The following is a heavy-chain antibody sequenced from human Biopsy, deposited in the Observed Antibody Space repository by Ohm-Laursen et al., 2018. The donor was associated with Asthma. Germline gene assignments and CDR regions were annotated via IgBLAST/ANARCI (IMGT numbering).Heavy chain of an antibody. D-gene: IGHD3-3*01. V-gene: IGHV3-7*01. J-gene: IGHJ1*01. CDR3: ARTFHFWSPYHAEHYQL. CDR2: IKHDGSEK. CDR1: GFTFGDYC. Sequence: GSLRLSCAAFGFTFGDYCMSWVRQVPGQGLEWVANIKHDGSEKNHVDSLKGQFTISRDNAKNLLFLQMNSLRAEDTAVYYCARTFHFWSPYHAEHYQLWGQGTLVTVSS.